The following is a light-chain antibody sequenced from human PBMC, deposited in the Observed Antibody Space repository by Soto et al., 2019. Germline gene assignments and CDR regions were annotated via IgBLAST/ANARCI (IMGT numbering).Light chain of an antibody. CDR2: GAS. CDR1: QSISSE. J-gene: IGKJ2*01. Sequence: EIVMTQSPATLSVSPGESATLSCRASQSISSELAWYQQKPGQPPRLLIYGASTRATGVPARFTGGGSGSDFPLPIRGLQSEDFEVYYCQQSNNWPLTFGQGTRLEI. CDR3: QQSNNWPLT. V-gene: IGKV3-15*01.